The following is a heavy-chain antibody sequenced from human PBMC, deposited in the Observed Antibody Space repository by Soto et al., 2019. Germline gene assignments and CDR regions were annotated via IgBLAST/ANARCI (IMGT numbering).Heavy chain of an antibody. CDR2: MNPNSGNT. CDR3: ARSRIDSSSWYFYYYGMDV. Sequence: VASVKVSCKASGYTFTSYDINWVRQATGQGLEWMGWMNPNSGNTGYAQKFQGRVTMTRNTSISTAYMELSSLRSEDTAVYYCARSRIDSSSWYFYYYGMDVWGQGTTVTVSS. D-gene: IGHD6-13*01. V-gene: IGHV1-8*01. J-gene: IGHJ6*02. CDR1: GYTFTSYD.